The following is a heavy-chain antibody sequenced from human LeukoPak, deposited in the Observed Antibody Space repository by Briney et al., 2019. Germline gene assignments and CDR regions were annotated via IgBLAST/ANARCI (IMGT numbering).Heavy chain of an antibody. CDR3: AGDYYDSSGLGY. J-gene: IGHJ4*02. CDR1: GFTFSSYS. CDR2: ISSSSSYI. Sequence: GGSLRLSCAASGFTFSSYSMNWVRQAPGRGLEWVSSISSSSSYIYYADSVKGRFTISRDNAKNSLYLQMNSLRAEDTAVYYCAGDYYDSSGLGYWGQGTLVTVSS. D-gene: IGHD3-22*01. V-gene: IGHV3-21*01.